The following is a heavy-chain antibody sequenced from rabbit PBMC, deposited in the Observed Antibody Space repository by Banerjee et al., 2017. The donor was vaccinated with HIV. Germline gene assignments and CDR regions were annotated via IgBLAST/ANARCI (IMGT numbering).Heavy chain of an antibody. D-gene: IGHD6-1*01. CDR1: GFSFSSSYW. V-gene: IGHV1S45*01. CDR2: IDGGNDDT. CDR3: ARTADNDGYGYFDL. Sequence: QEQLEESGGDLVKPEGSLTLTCTASGFSFSSSYWICWVRQAPGKGLEWIACIDGGNDDTYFASWAKGRFTISKTSSTTVTLQMTSLTDADTATYFCARTADNDGYGYFDLWGPGTLVTV. J-gene: IGHJ4*01.